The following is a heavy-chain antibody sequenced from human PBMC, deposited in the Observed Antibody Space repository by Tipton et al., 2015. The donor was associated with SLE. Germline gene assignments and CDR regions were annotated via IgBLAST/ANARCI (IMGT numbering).Heavy chain of an antibody. Sequence: TLSLTCTVSGGSISSHYWSWIRQPPGKGLEWIGHIFNSGSTYYNPSLKSRVTISVETSKSQFSLKLSSVTAADTAVYYCALYSYGYWGQGTLVTVSS. D-gene: IGHD5-18*01. J-gene: IGHJ4*02. CDR2: IFNSGST. CDR1: GGSISSHY. V-gene: IGHV4-4*09. CDR3: ALYSYGY.